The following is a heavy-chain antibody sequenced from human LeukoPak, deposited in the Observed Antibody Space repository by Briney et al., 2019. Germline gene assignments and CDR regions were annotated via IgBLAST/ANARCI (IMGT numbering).Heavy chain of an antibody. V-gene: IGHV3-74*01. CDR3: ARESGYHGSGFDP. CDR2: IKSDGSST. Sequence: GALRLSCAASGFTFSNYWMHWVRQAPGKGLVWVSRIKSDGSSTSYADSVKGRFTISRDNAKNTLYVQMNSLRAEDTAVYYCARESGYHGSGFDPWGQGTLVIVSS. D-gene: IGHD3-10*01. CDR1: GFTFSNYW. J-gene: IGHJ5*02.